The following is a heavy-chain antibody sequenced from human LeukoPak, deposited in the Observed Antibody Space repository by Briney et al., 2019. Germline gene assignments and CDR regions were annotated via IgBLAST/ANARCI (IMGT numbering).Heavy chain of an antibody. J-gene: IGHJ4*02. CDR2: IRQDGSEK. Sequence: GGSLKLSCAASGFSFSNYWMSWVRLAPGKGLEWVGNIRQDGSEKQYVDSVKGRFTISRDNAKNSLYLQMNSLRVEDTAVYYCAKLAKYFYGSETYYFFEHWGQGTPVTASS. CDR1: GFSFSNYW. CDR3: AKLAKYFYGSETYYFFEH. D-gene: IGHD3-10*01. V-gene: IGHV3-7*01.